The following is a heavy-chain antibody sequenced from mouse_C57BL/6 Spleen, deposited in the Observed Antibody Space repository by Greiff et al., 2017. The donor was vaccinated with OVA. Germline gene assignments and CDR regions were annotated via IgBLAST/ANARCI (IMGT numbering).Heavy chain of an antibody. V-gene: IGHV4-1*01. J-gene: IGHJ4*01. D-gene: IGHD4-1*02. Sequence: EVKLLESGGGLVQPGGSLKLSCAASGIDFSRYWMSWVRRAPRKGLEWIGEINPDSSTINYAPSLKDKFIISRDNAKNTLYLQMSKVRSEDTALYYCARLQLGRAMDYWGQGTSVTVSS. CDR2: INPDSSTI. CDR1: GIDFSRYW. CDR3: ARLQLGRAMDY.